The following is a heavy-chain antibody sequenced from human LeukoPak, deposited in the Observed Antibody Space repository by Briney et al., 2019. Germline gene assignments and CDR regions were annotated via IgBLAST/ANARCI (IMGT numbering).Heavy chain of an antibody. CDR3: AKAGIAAAGTFDY. CDR2: ISGSGGST. Sequence: PGGSLRLSCAASGFTVDSNYLSWVRQAPGKGLEWVSAISGSGGSTYYADSVKGRFTISRDNSKNTLYLQMNSLRAEDTAVYYCAKAGIAAAGTFDYWGQGTLVTVSS. D-gene: IGHD6-13*01. V-gene: IGHV3-23*01. CDR1: GFTVDSNY. J-gene: IGHJ4*02.